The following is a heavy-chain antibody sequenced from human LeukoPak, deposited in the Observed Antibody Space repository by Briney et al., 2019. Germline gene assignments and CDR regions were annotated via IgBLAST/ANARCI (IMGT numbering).Heavy chain of an antibody. D-gene: IGHD3-3*01. CDR2: ISSNGGST. V-gene: IGHV3-64D*06. Sequence: PGGSLRLSCSASGFTFSSYAMHWVRQAPGKGLEYVSAISSNGGSTYYADSVKGRFTISRDNSKNTLYLQMSSLRAEDTAVYYCARGVPYDSWSGPHYSDYWGQGTLVTVSS. CDR3: ARGVPYDSWSGPHYSDY. CDR1: GFTFSSYA. J-gene: IGHJ4*02.